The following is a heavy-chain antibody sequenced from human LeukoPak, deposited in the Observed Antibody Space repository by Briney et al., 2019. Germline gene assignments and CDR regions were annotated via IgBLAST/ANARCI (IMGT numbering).Heavy chain of an antibody. Sequence: PSETLSLTCAVYGGSLSGYYCSWIRHPPGKGLEWIGETNHSGSTNYNPSLKSGVTISVDTSKNQFSLKLISVTAADTAVYYCARGLLLRWVSGGPYYFDYWGQGTLVTVSS. CDR3: ARGLLLRWVSGGPYYFDY. CDR2: TNHSGST. J-gene: IGHJ4*02. D-gene: IGHD3-10*01. CDR1: GGSLSGYY. V-gene: IGHV4-34*01.